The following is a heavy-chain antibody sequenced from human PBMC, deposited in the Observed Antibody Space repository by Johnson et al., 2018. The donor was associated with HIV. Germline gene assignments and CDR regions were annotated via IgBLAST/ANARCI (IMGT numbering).Heavy chain of an antibody. V-gene: IGHV3-72*01. J-gene: IGHJ3*01. CDR1: GFTFSNHY. Sequence: VQLVESGGGLVQPGGSLRLSCAASGFTFSNHYIDWVRQAPGQGLEWVGRIRNKANSYTTEYAASVRGRFTISRDDSNNSLYLQMNSLKTEDTAVYYCARRGDFGAYYPFDFWGQGTMVTVSS. D-gene: IGHD4/OR15-4a*01. CDR2: IRNKANSYTT. CDR3: ARRGDFGAYYPFDF.